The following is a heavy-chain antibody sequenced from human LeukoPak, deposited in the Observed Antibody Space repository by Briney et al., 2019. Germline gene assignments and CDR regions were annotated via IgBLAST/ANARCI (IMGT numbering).Heavy chain of an antibody. CDR1: GFTFSSYA. Sequence: GGSLRLSCAASGFTFSSYAMSWVRQAPGKGLEWVSAISGSGGSTYYADSVKGRFTISRDNSKNTLYLQMNSLRAEDTAVYYCANLAYCGGDCYSNFDYWGQGTLVTVSS. J-gene: IGHJ4*02. CDR2: ISGSGGST. CDR3: ANLAYCGGDCYSNFDY. V-gene: IGHV3-23*01. D-gene: IGHD2-21*01.